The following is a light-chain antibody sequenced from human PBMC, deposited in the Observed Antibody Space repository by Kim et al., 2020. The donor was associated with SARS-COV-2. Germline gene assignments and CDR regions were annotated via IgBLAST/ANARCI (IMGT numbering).Light chain of an antibody. CDR2: EDS. J-gene: IGLJ3*02. CDR1: SSDVGRYNI. CDR3: SSYAGSSTWV. Sequence: GQSITISCTGTSSDVGRYNIVSWYQQYPDKAPTLMSYEDSKRPSGISNRFSGSKSGNPASLTISGLQAEDEADYYCSSYAGSSTWVFGGGTQLTVL. V-gene: IGLV2-23*01.